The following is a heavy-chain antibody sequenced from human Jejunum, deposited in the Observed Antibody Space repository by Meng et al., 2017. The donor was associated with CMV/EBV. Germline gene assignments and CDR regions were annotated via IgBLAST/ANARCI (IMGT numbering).Heavy chain of an antibody. J-gene: IGHJ4*02. V-gene: IGHV4-30-4*08. CDR2: IHDTGST. CDR1: GGSIGSGDYY. Sequence: QVRLPESGQGLVKPSQTLSLTCFVSGGSIGSGDYYWSWIRQPPGKGLEWIGYIHDTGSTSHNPSLKSRVDISLGTSKNQFSLTLNSVTAEDTAVYFCARGSIFVSFDSWGQGTLVTVSS. D-gene: IGHD3-3*01. CDR3: ARGSIFVSFDS.